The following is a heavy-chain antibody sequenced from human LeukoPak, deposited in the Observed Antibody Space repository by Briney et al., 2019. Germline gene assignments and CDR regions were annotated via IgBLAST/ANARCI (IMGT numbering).Heavy chain of an antibody. V-gene: IGHV4-59*01. CDR3: ARAVYCSGGSCSDY. Sequence: KPSETLSLTCTVSGGSISSYYCSWIRQPPGKGLEWIGYIYYSGSTNYNPSLKSRVTISVDTSKNRFSLKLSSVTAADTAVYYCARAVYCSGGSCSDYWGQGTLVTVSS. CDR2: IYYSGST. CDR1: GGSISSYY. J-gene: IGHJ4*02. D-gene: IGHD2-15*01.